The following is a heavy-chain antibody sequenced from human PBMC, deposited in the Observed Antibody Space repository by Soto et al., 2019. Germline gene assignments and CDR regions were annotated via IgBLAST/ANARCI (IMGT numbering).Heavy chain of an antibody. V-gene: IGHV3-11*05. Sequence: QVQLVESGGGLVKPGGSLRLSYAASGFTFSDYYMSWIRQAPGKGLEWVSYISSSSSYTNYADSVKGRFTISRDNAKNSLYLQMNSLRAEDTAVYYCARALQRGGYQRPYDYWGQGTLVTVSS. CDR3: ARALQRGGYQRPYDY. D-gene: IGHD3-22*01. CDR1: GFTFSDYY. CDR2: ISSSSSYT. J-gene: IGHJ4*02.